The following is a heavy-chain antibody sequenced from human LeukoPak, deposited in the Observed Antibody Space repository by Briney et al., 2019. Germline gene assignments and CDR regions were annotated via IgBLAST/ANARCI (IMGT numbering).Heavy chain of an antibody. CDR3: ARTSSGWPYNWFDP. CDR1: GGSISSGGYY. J-gene: IGHJ5*02. D-gene: IGHD6-19*01. V-gene: IGHV4-31*03. CDR2: IYYSGST. Sequence: SETLSLTCTVSGGSISSGGYYWSWIRQHPGKGLEWIGYIYYSGSTYYNPSLKSRVTISVDTSKNQFSLKLSSVTAADTAVYYCARTSSGWPYNWFDPWGQGTLVTVSS.